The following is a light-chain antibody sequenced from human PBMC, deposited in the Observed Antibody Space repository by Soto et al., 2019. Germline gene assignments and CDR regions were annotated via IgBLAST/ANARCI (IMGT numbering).Light chain of an antibody. V-gene: IGLV3-21*04. J-gene: IGLJ3*02. CDR3: QLWNSSSDQGV. CDR2: YDS. Sequence: YELTQPPSVSVAPEKTATITCGGDNIGINAVHWYQQKPGQAPLLVVYYDSDRPSGIPERFSGSTSGNTATLTINRVEAGDEADYYCQLWNSSSDQGVFGGGTKLTVL. CDR1: NIGINA.